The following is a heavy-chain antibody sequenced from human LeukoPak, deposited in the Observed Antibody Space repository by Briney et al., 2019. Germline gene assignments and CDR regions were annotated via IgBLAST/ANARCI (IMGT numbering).Heavy chain of an antibody. CDR2: ISYDGSNK. CDR3: ARDGGEEDIVLMVYAILGDY. D-gene: IGHD2-8*01. J-gene: IGHJ4*02. CDR1: GFTFSSYA. V-gene: IGHV3-30-3*01. Sequence: GGSLRLSCAASGFTFSSYAMHWVRQAPGKGLKWVAVISYDGSNKYYADSVKGRFTISRDNSKNTLYLQMNSLRAEDTAVYYCARDGGEEDIVLMVYAILGDYWGQGTLVTVSS.